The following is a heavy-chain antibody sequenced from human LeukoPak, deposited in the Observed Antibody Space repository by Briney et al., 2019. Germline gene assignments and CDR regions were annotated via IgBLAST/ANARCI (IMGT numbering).Heavy chain of an antibody. J-gene: IGHJ6*02. Sequence: SVKGRFTISRDNAKNSLYLQMNSLRAEDTAVYYCARACYYGLDVWGQGTTVTVSS. CDR3: ARACYYGLDV. V-gene: IGHV3-48*01.